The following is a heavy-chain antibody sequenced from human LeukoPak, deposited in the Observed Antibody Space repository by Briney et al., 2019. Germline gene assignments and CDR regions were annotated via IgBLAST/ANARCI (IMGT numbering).Heavy chain of an antibody. J-gene: IGHJ5*02. CDR2: ISYSGST. D-gene: IGHD3-22*01. CDR1: GDSISVSGNY. V-gene: IGHV4-61*08. Sequence: SETLSLTCSVSGDSISVSGNYWSWLRQPPGQGLEWIGYISYSGSTNYNPSLKSRVTLSLDTSKNQFSLKVNSVTAADTAIYFCVRDRYSSAGSWFDPWGQGTLVTVSS. CDR3: VRDRYSSAGSWFDP.